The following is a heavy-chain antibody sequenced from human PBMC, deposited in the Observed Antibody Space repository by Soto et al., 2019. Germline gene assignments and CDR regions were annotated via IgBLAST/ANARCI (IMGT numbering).Heavy chain of an antibody. CDR1: GFTFGDYA. D-gene: IGHD4-17*01. CDR3: TRRGIYGAYYMDV. J-gene: IGHJ6*03. V-gene: IGHV3-49*03. CDR2: IRSKAYGGTT. Sequence: GGSLRLSCTASGFTFGDYAMSWFRQAPGKGLEWVGFIRSKAYGGTTEYAASVKGRFTISRDDSKSIAYLQMNSLKTEDTAVYYCTRRGIYGAYYMDVWGKGTTVTVSS.